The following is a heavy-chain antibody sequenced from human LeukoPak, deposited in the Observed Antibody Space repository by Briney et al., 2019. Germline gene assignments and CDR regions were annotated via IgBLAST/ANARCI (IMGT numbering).Heavy chain of an antibody. D-gene: IGHD3-22*01. Sequence: GASVKVSCKASGYTFTSYDINWVRQATGQEREGMGGMNPNSGNTGYAQKFQGRVTITRSTSISTAYMELSSLRSEDTAVYYCARLCYDSSGYYCPLDYWGQGTLVTVSS. V-gene: IGHV1-8*03. CDR2: MNPNSGNT. CDR3: ARLCYDSSGYYCPLDY. J-gene: IGHJ4*02. CDR1: GYTFTSYD.